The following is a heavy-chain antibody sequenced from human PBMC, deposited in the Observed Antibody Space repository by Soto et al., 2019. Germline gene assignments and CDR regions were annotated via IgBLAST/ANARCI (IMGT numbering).Heavy chain of an antibody. D-gene: IGHD6-6*01. J-gene: IGHJ4*02. CDR1: GYTFTGYY. CDR3: AKVGHLQEKQLQYNEYDY. V-gene: IGHV1-2*02. Sequence: ASVKVSCKASGYTFTGYYMHWVRQAPGQGLEWMGWINPNSGGTNYAQKFQGRVTMTRDTSISTAYMELTRLRSDDTAVYYCAKVGHLQEKQLQYNEYDYWGQGTLATVSS. CDR2: INPNSGGT.